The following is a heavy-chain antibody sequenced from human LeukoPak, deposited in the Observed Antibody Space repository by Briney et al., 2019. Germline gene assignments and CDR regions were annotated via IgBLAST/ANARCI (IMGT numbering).Heavy chain of an antibody. CDR3: ARLILTGILDY. V-gene: IGHV3-48*03. CDR2: ISSSGSNI. D-gene: IGHD3-9*01. CDR1: GFAFSGYE. Sequence: GGSLRLSCAASGFAFSGYEMNWVRQAPGKGLEWVSYISSSGSNIYYADSVKGRFTISRDNAKNSLYLQMNSLRAEDTALYYCARLILTGILDYWGQGTLVTVSS. J-gene: IGHJ4*02.